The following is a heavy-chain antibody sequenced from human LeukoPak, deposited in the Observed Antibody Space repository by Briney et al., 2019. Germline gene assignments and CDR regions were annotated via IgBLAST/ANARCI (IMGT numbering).Heavy chain of an antibody. CDR1: GFTFSSYS. Sequence: PGGSLRLSCAASGFTFSSYSMNWVRQAPGKGLEWVANINSAGSETYYVDYVKGRFTITRDNAENSLYLQMSSLRVEDTAVYYCGLWGVRWGIDYWGQGTLVTVSS. V-gene: IGHV3-7*01. J-gene: IGHJ4*02. D-gene: IGHD4-23*01. CDR2: INSAGSET. CDR3: GLWGVRWGIDY.